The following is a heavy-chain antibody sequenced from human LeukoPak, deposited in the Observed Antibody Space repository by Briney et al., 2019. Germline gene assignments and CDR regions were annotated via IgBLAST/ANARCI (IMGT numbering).Heavy chain of an antibody. CDR2: IRYDGNKK. V-gene: IGHV3-30*02. CDR3: AKDDAWLRFGE. CDR1: GFTFSSYG. D-gene: IGHD3-10*01. Sequence: GGSLRLSCAASGFTFSSYGMHWVRQAPGKGLEWVAFIRYDGNKKYYADSVKGRFTISRDNSKNMLYLEVISLTADDTAVYYCAKDDAWLRFGEWSQGTLVTVSS. J-gene: IGHJ4*02.